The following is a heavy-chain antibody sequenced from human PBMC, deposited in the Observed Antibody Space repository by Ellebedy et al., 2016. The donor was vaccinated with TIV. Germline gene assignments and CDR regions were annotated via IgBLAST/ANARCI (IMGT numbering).Heavy chain of an antibody. Sequence: SLKISCAASGFTVSSNFMTWVRQAPGKGLEWVSGMIWDGGTIGYADSVKGRFTISRDIAKNSLYLQMNSLKPEDTALYYCVKDMAPGGSDLWGQGTMVTVSS. V-gene: IGHV3-9*01. CDR3: VKDMAPGGSDL. J-gene: IGHJ3*01. CDR1: GFTVSSNF. D-gene: IGHD3-10*01. CDR2: MIWDGGTI.